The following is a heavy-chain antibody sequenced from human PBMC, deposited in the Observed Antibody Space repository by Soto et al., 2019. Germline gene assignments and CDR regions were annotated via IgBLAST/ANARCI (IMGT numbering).Heavy chain of an antibody. V-gene: IGHV3-23*01. D-gene: IGHD6-19*01. CDR2: VSASGTGA. CDR1: GFTFSNYA. CDR3: AKHPSGWSSIGWYFDF. Sequence: GGSLRLSCAPSGFTFSNYAMTWVRQAPGKGLEWVSGVSASGTGAYYTDSVKGRFTISRDNSKNTLYLQMNSLRAEDTAVYYCAKHPSGWSSIGWYFDFWGQGTSVTVSS. J-gene: IGHJ4*02.